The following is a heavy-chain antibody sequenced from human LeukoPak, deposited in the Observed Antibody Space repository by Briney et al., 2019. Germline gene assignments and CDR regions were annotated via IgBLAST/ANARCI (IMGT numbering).Heavy chain of an antibody. V-gene: IGHV1-69*13. D-gene: IGHD3-22*01. CDR3: ARSYDSSGYYFDP. Sequence: SVKVSCKASGYTFTSYGISWVRQAPGQGLEWMGGIIPIFGTANYAQKFQGRVTITADESTSTAYMELSSLRSEDTAVYYCARSYDSSGYYFDPWAREPWSPSPQ. CDR1: GYTFTSYG. J-gene: IGHJ5*02. CDR2: IIPIFGTA.